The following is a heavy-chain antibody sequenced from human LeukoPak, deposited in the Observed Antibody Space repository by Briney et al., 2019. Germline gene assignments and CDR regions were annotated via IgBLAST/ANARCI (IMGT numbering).Heavy chain of an antibody. J-gene: IGHJ5*02. D-gene: IGHD2-21*02. CDR1: GYTFTGYY. CDR2: INPNSGGT. CDR3: ARAWHIVVVTATSGNWFDP. Sequence: GASVKVSCKASGYTFTGYYMHWVRQAPGQGLEWMGWINPNSGGTNYAQKFQGRVTMTRDTSISTAYMELSRLRSDDTAVYYCARAWHIVVVTATSGNWFDPWGQGTLVTVSS. V-gene: IGHV1-2*02.